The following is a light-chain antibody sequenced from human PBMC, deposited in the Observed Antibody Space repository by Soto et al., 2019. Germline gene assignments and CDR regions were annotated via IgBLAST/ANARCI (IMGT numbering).Light chain of an antibody. CDR3: QQYGNSAFT. J-gene: IGKJ3*01. CDR2: DAS. CDR1: QSVDSTY. Sequence: EIVLTQSPGTLSLSPGERATLSCRASQSVDSTYLAWYQQKPGQAPRLLIYDASSRATGIPDRFSGSGSGTDFTRTISRLEPEDFAVYFCQQYGNSAFTFGPGTKVDIK. V-gene: IGKV3-20*01.